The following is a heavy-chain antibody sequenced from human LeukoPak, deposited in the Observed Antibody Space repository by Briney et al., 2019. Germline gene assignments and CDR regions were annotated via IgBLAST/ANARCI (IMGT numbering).Heavy chain of an antibody. CDR2: ISSQSVYI. Sequence: GESLRLSCEASGFTFNIYSMNWVRQVPGKGPEWVSSISSQSVYIYYADSVKGRFAISRDNAKKSLYLQMSSLTAECTAVYFCSRDLDCTVTTCFDGDDGFDIWGRGTMVTVSS. CDR1: GFTFNIYS. CDR3: SRDLDCTVTTCFDGDDGFDI. D-gene: IGHD2-8*02. V-gene: IGHV3-21*01. J-gene: IGHJ3*02.